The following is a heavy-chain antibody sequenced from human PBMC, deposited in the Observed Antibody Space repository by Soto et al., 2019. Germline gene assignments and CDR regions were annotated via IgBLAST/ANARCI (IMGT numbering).Heavy chain of an antibody. J-gene: IGHJ4*02. V-gene: IGHV1-18*01. D-gene: IGHD3-3*01. CDR1: GDTYTSYG. Sequence: ASLKVSCKASGDTYTSYGLSWSRQAPGQGLEWMGWISAYNGNTNYAQKLQGRVTMTTDTSTSTAYMELRSLRSDDTAVYYCARAAASNYDFWSGYSYYFDYWGQGTLVTVSS. CDR3: ARAAASNYDFWSGYSYYFDY. CDR2: ISAYNGNT.